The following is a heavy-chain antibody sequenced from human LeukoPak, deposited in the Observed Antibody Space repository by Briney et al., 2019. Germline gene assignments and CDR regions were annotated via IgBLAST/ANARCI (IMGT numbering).Heavy chain of an antibody. CDR1: GYTFTSYD. J-gene: IGHJ4*02. V-gene: IGHV1-8*01. CDR3: ARGYYDSSGYYIDY. CDR2: MNPNSGNT. Sequence: GASVKVSCKASGYTFTSYDINWVRQATGQGLEWMGWMNPNSGNTGYAQKFQGGVTMTRNTSISTAYMELSSLRSEDTAVYYCARGYYDSSGYYIDYWGQGTLVTVSS. D-gene: IGHD3-22*01.